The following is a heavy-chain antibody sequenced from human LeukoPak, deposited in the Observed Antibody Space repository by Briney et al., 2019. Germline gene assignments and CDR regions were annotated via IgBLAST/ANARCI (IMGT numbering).Heavy chain of an antibody. CDR2: IYYSGST. CDR3: ARGQGYYDSSGYYSSGWYFDL. CDR1: GGSISSYY. Sequence: SETLSLTCTVSGGSISSYYWSWIRQPPGKGLEWIGYIYYSGSTNYNPSLKSRVTISVDTSKNQFSLKLSSVTAADTAVYYCARGQGYYDSSGYYSSGWYFDLGGRGTLVTVSS. J-gene: IGHJ2*01. D-gene: IGHD3-22*01. V-gene: IGHV4-59*12.